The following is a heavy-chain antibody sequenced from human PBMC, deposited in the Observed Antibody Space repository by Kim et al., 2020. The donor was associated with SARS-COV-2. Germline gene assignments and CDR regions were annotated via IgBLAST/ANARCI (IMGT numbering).Heavy chain of an antibody. Sequence: GGSLRLSCAASGFTFSSYSMNWVRQAPGKGLEWVSYISSSSSTIYYADSVKGRFTISRDNAKNSLYLQMNSLRDEDTAVYYCARGAATYYYDSSGYYGAYCDYWGQGTLVTVSS. CDR1: GFTFSSYS. J-gene: IGHJ4*02. CDR3: ARGAATYYYDSSGYYGAYCDY. D-gene: IGHD3-22*01. V-gene: IGHV3-48*02. CDR2: ISSSSSTI.